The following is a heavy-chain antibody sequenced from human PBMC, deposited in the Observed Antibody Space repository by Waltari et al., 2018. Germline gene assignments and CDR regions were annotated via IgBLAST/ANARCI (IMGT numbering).Heavy chain of an antibody. CDR2: ISGSGGST. J-gene: IGHJ4*02. CDR1: GFTFSSYA. CDR3: AKDQGNYDYVWGSYRYTFDY. D-gene: IGHD3-16*02. V-gene: IGHV3-23*01. Sequence: EVQLLESGGGLVQPGGSLRLSCAASGFTFSSYAMSWVRQAPGKGLEWVSAISGSGGSTYYADSVKGRFTISIDNSKNTLYLQMNSLRAEDTAVYYCAKDQGNYDYVWGSYRYTFDYWGQGTLVTVSS.